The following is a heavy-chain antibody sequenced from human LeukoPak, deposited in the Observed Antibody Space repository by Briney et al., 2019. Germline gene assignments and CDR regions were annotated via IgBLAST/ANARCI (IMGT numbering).Heavy chain of an antibody. CDR3: ARVKGGAHPD. V-gene: IGHV4-59*01. D-gene: IGHD3-16*01. CDR2: IYYSGST. CDR1: GGSITSYY. J-gene: IGHJ4*02. Sequence: SETLSLTCTVSGGSITSYYWSWIRQPPGKGLEWIGYIYYSGSTNYNPSLKSRVTISLDTSKNQLSLKLSSVTAADTALYYCARVKGGAHPDWGQGTLVTVSS.